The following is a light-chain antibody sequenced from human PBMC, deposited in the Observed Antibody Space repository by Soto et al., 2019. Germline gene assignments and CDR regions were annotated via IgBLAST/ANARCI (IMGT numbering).Light chain of an antibody. V-gene: IGLV1-51*02. CDR3: GTWDNGLSAVV. Sequence: QPVLTQPPSVSAAPGQTITISCSGSDSNIWYNSVSWYQQLPGKAPKLLISENDERPSDLPDRFSASKSGTSATLGITGLQTGDEATYFCGTWDNGLSAVVFGGGTQLTVL. J-gene: IGLJ2*01. CDR1: DSNIWYNS. CDR2: END.